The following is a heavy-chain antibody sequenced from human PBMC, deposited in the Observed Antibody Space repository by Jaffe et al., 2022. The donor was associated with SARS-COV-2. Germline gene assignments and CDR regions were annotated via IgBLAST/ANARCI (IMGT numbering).Heavy chain of an antibody. Sequence: EVQLLESGGGLVQPGGSLRLSCAASGFTFSSYAMSWVRQAPGKGLEWVSAISGSGGSTYYADSVKGRFTISRDNSKNTLYLQMNSLRAEDTAVYYCAKDQSITMIVVVITSFDYWGQGTLVTVSS. CDR1: GFTFSSYA. CDR2: ISGSGGST. CDR3: AKDQSITMIVVVITSFDY. D-gene: IGHD3-22*01. J-gene: IGHJ4*02. V-gene: IGHV3-23*01.